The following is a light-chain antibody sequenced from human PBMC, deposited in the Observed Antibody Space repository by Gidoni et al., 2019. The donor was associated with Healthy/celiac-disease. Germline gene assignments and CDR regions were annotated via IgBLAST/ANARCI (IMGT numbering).Light chain of an antibody. CDR2: GAS. CDR3: QQSRYT. J-gene: IGKJ2*01. Sequence: ESVLTQSPGTLSLSPGERATLSCRASQSVSSSYLAWYQQKPGQAPRLLIYGASSRAPGIPDRFSGSGSGTDFTLTISRLEPDDFAVYYCQQSRYTFGQXTKLEIK. V-gene: IGKV3-20*01. CDR1: QSVSSSY.